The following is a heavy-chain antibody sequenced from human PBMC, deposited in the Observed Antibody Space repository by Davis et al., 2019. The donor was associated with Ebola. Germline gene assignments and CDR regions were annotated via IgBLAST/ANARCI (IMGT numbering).Heavy chain of an antibody. V-gene: IGHV3-53*01. D-gene: IGHD1/OR15-1a*01. CDR2: MYGGDT. J-gene: IGHJ4*02. CDR1: GLAVRNTH. CDR3: VAENWYRFES. Sequence: GESLKISCDVSGLAVRNTHMSWVRQAPGKGLEWVSGMYGGDTHYADSVKGRFTISRDNSKNTLHLQMNSLRVEDTAVYYCVAENWYRFESWGQGTLVTVSS.